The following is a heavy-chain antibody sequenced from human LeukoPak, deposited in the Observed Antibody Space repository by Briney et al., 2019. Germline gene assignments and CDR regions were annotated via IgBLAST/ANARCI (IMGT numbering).Heavy chain of an antibody. CDR3: ARAPGDY. Sequence: ASVKVSCKASGYTFTSYDINWVRQATGQGLEWMGWISGYNDNIKYAQKFQGRVTMTTDTSTSTAYMELRSLRSDDTAVYFCARAPGDYWGQGTLVTVSS. V-gene: IGHV1-18*01. CDR1: GYTFTSYD. CDR2: ISGYNDNI. J-gene: IGHJ4*02.